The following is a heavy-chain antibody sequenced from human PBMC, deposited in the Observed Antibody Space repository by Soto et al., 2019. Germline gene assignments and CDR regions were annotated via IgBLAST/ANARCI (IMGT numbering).Heavy chain of an antibody. CDR3: ASDTLFNSDRRRTDAFDI. J-gene: IGHJ3*02. Sequence: GASVKVSCKASGYTFTSYYMHWVRQAPGQGLEWMGIINPSGGSTSYAQKFQGRVTMTRDTSTSTVYMELSSLRSEDTAVYYFASDTLFNSDRRRTDAFDIWGQGTMLTVSS. D-gene: IGHD2-21*01. CDR1: GYTFTSYY. CDR2: INPSGGST. V-gene: IGHV1-46*03.